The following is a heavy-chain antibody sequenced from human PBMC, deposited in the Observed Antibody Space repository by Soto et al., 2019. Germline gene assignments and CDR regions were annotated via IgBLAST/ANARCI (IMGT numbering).Heavy chain of an antibody. CDR3: VKDPGAFGGVIGLFDY. Sequence: GGSLRLSCSASGFTFSSYAMHWVRQAPGKGLEYVSAISSNGGSTYYADSVKGRFTISRDNSKNTLYLQMSSLRAEDTAVYYCVKDPGAFGGVIGLFDYWGQGTLVTVSS. CDR2: ISSNGGST. V-gene: IGHV3-64D*08. J-gene: IGHJ4*02. CDR1: GFTFSSYA. D-gene: IGHD3-16*02.